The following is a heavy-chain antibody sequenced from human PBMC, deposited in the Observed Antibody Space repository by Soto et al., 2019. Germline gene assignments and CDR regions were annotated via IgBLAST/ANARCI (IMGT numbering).Heavy chain of an antibody. V-gene: IGHV3-7*04. J-gene: IGHJ4*02. CDR1: GFTFSDYW. CDR3: VRNRGWHRFDF. D-gene: IGHD6-19*01. CDR2: IMKDGSKT. Sequence: GGSLRLSCVASGFTFSDYWMIWVRQAPGKGLEWVDEIMKDGSKTSYVDSVKGRFTISRDKAQNSLYMRMSSLRVEDTDIYLCVRNRGWHRFDFWGQGTLVTVSS.